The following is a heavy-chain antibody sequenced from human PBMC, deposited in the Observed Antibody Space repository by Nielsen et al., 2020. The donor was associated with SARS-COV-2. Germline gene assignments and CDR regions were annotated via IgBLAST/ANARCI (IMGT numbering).Heavy chain of an antibody. D-gene: IGHD6-19*01. CDR2: INSDGSST. Sequence: GESLKISCAASGFTFSSYWMHWVRQAPGKGLVWVSRINSDGSSTSYADSVKGRFTISRDNAKNTLYLQMNSLRAEDTAVYYCARGEDSSGWYYYYYGMDVWGQGTTVTVSS. CDR3: ARGEDSSGWYYYYYGMDV. J-gene: IGHJ6*02. CDR1: GFTFSSYW. V-gene: IGHV3-74*01.